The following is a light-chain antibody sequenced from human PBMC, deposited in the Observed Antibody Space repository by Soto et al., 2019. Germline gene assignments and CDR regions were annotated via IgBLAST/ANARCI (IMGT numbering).Light chain of an antibody. CDR2: YAS. Sequence: EIVMTQYPATLSVSPGERATLSCRASQSVTTTVAWYQQKSGQAPRLLIYYASTRATGVPARFSGSGSGTDFTLTITSLQSEDFGVYYCQQYKDWPTTFGQGTKVDI. J-gene: IGKJ1*01. CDR3: QQYKDWPTT. V-gene: IGKV3-15*01. CDR1: QSVTTT.